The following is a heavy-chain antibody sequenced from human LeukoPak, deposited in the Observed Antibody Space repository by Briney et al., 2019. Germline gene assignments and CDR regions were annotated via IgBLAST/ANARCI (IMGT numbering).Heavy chain of an antibody. V-gene: IGHV3-30-3*01. CDR1: GFTFSSYA. Sequence: GGSLRLSCAASGFTFSSYAMHWVRQAPGKGLEWVAVISYDGSNKYYADSVKGRFTISRDNSKNTLYLQMNSLRAEDTAVYYCARDRGNYFDYWGQGSLVTVSS. CDR3: ARDRGNYFDY. CDR2: ISYDGSNK. J-gene: IGHJ4*02.